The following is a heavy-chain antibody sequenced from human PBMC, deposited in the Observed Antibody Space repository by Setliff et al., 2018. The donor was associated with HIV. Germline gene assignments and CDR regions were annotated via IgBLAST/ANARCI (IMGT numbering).Heavy chain of an antibody. Sequence: GGSLRLSCAASGFTFSSYGMHWVRQAPGKGLVWVSRINSDGSSTRSADSVKGRFTISRDNAKNTLYLQMNSLRAEDTAVYYCARDRDYDFWSGYYSNDAFDIWGQGTTVTVSS. CDR2: INSDGSST. D-gene: IGHD3-3*01. CDR1: GFTFSSYG. CDR3: ARDRDYDFWSGYYSNDAFDI. J-gene: IGHJ3*02. V-gene: IGHV3-74*01.